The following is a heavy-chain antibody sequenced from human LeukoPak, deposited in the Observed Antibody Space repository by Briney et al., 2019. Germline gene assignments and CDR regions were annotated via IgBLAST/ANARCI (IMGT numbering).Heavy chain of an antibody. CDR2: INWNGGSI. Sequence: GGSLRLSCAASGFSFDNYGMSWIRHAPGKGLEWVSVINWNGGSITYADSVKGRFTISRDNAKNSLYLQMNSLRAEDTAFYYCARGYSSGWYYFDYWGQGTVVTVSS. CDR3: ARGYSSGWYYFDY. D-gene: IGHD6-19*01. J-gene: IGHJ4*02. V-gene: IGHV3-20*04. CDR1: GFSFDNYG.